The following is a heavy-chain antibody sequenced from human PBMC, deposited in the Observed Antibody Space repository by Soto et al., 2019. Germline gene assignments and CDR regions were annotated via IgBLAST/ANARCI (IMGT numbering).Heavy chain of an antibody. D-gene: IGHD3-16*01. J-gene: IGHJ4*02. Sequence: GSLRLSCTGSGFPFSAYNINWVRQAPGKGLEWVSFITVGSSHIYQPNSMKGRFTISRDDAKNSVYLQIDSLRDEDTALYYCSRSPEVGVRGAYWGQGTLVTVSS. CDR2: ITVGSSHI. CDR3: SRSPEVGVRGAY. V-gene: IGHV3-21*01. CDR1: GFPFSAYN.